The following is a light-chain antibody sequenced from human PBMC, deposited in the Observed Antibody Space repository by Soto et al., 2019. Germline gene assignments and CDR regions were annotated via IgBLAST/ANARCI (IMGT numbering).Light chain of an antibody. CDR3: QQSSNWPPEVT. Sequence: EIVLTQSPDTLSLSPGERATLSCRASQSVSSSLAWYQQKHGQAPRLLIYDASNRATGIPARFSGSGSGTDFTLTISSLEPEDFAVYDCQQSSNWPPEVTFGPGTKVDIK. J-gene: IGKJ3*01. V-gene: IGKV3-11*01. CDR2: DAS. CDR1: QSVSSS.